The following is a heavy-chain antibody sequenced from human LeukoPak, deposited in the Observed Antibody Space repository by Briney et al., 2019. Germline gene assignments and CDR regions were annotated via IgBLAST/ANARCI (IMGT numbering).Heavy chain of an antibody. V-gene: IGHV1-69*05. Sequence: ASVKVSCKASGGTFSSYAISWVRQAPGQGLEWMGGIIPIFGTANYAQKFQGRVTITTDESTSTAYMELSSLRSEDTAVYYCARGGSRLKRNWFDPWGQGTLVTVSS. CDR1: GGTFSSYA. J-gene: IGHJ5*02. CDR2: IIPIFGTA. CDR3: ARGGSRLKRNWFDP. D-gene: IGHD2-15*01.